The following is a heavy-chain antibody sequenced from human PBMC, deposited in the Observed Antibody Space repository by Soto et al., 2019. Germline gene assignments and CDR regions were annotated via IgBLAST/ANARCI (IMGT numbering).Heavy chain of an antibody. V-gene: IGHV4-59*01. Sequence: PSETLPLTCTVSGGSISNYYWSWIRQPPGRGLEWIGHIFYSGSTNYNPALKSRVTISVDTSKSQFSLKLSSVTAADTAVYYCAKDSGYNYCYFRWLDPWGQGTRV. CDR3: AKDSGYNYCYFRWLDP. J-gene: IGHJ5*02. CDR1: GGSISNYY. CDR2: IFYSGST. D-gene: IGHD5-18*01.